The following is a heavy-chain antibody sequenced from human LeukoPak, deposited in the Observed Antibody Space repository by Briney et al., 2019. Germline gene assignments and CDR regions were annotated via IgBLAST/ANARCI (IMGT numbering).Heavy chain of an antibody. J-gene: IGHJ6*03. CDR2: IYTSGST. CDR3: ARLLGDYYYYYMDV. Sequence: PSETLSLTCTVSGGSISSYYWSWIRRPAGKGLEWIGRIYTSGSTNYNPSLKSRVTMSVDTSKNQFSLKLSSVTAADTAVYYCARLLGDYYYYYMDVWGKGTTVTVSS. CDR1: GGSISSYY. V-gene: IGHV4-4*07. D-gene: IGHD2-8*02.